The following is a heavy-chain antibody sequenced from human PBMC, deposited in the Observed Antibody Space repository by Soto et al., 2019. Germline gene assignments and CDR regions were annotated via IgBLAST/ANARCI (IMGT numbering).Heavy chain of an antibody. CDR1: GGSVSSGSYY. Sequence: PSETLSLTCTVSGGSVSSGSYYWSWIRQPPGKGLEWIGYIYYSGSTNYNPSLKSRVTISVDTSKNQFSLKLSSVTAADTAVYFFAGGLRRYFESLYLRHAPLVTV. CDR3: AGGLRRYFESLY. V-gene: IGHV4-61*01. J-gene: IGHJ4*01. CDR2: IYYSGST. D-gene: IGHD3-9*01.